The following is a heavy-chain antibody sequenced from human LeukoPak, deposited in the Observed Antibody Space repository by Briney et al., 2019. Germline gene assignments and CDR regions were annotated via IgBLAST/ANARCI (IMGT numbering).Heavy chain of an antibody. V-gene: IGHV3-21*01. D-gene: IGHD3-22*01. CDR1: GFTFSSYS. CDR3: ARGGLYDSSGYPEPFDY. Sequence: GGSLRLSCAASGFTFSSYSMNWVRQAPGKGLEWVSSISSSSSYIYYADSVKGQFTISRDNAKNSLYLQMNSLRAEDTAVYYCARGGLYDSSGYPEPFDYWGQGTLVTVSS. CDR2: ISSSSSYI. J-gene: IGHJ4*02.